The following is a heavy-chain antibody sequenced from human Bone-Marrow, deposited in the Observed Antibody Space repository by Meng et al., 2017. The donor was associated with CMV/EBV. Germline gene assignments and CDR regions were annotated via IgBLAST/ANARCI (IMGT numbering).Heavy chain of an antibody. Sequence: SETLSLTCTVSGGSISSYYWSWIRQPPGKGLEWIGYIYYSGSTNYNPSLKSRVTISVDTSKNQFSLKLSSVTAADTAVYYGARERIPAALNAFDIWGQGTMVTVSS. D-gene: IGHD2-2*01. V-gene: IGHV4-59*01. CDR3: ARERIPAALNAFDI. CDR2: IYYSGST. J-gene: IGHJ3*02. CDR1: GGSISSYY.